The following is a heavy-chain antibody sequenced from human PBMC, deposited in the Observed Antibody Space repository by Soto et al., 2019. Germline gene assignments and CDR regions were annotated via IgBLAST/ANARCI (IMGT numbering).Heavy chain of an antibody. J-gene: IGHJ6*02. CDR3: ARESFEWAILRPGYSMDV. CDR1: GYTFTSYG. Sequence: QVQLVQSGAEVKKPGASVKVSCKASGYTFTSYGISWVRQAPGQGLEWMGWISAYNGNTNYAQKLQGRVTMTTDTATSTAYRELRSLRSDDPAVYYCARESFEWAILRPGYSMDVWGQGSTVTVYS. CDR2: ISAYNGNT. V-gene: IGHV1-18*01. D-gene: IGHD3-3*01.